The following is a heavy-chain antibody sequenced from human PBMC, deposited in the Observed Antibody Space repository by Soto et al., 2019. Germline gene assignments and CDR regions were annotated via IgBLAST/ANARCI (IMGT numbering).Heavy chain of an antibody. CDR3: ARGQFHHVSNYYYALDV. CDR1: GGTFSSYA. J-gene: IGHJ6*02. V-gene: IGHV1-69*01. CDR2: FIPMFNRP. Sequence: QVQLVQSGAEVKKPGSSVKVSCKASGGTFSSYAISWVRQAPGQGLEWMGGFIPMFNRPHSARKFQGRVTITAYESTSTAYMHLSSLRSEDTAVYYCARGQFHHVSNYYYALDVWGQGTTVTVSS.